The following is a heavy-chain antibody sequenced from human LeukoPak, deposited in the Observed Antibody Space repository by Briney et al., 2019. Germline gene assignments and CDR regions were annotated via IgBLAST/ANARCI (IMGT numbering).Heavy chain of an antibody. J-gene: IGHJ4*02. Sequence: GGSLTLSCVVSGFTVSNNYMKWVRQAPGKGLEWVSTIYGGGSTYYADSVRGRFTISRDNSKNTLYLQMNSLRAEDTAIYYCANAVPGDDDYWGQGTLVTVSS. CDR3: ANAVPGDDDY. CDR1: GFTVSNNY. V-gene: IGHV3-53*01. CDR2: IYGGGST. D-gene: IGHD2-2*01.